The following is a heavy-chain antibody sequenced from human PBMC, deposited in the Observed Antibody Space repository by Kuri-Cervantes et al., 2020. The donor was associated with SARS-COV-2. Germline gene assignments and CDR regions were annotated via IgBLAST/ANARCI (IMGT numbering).Heavy chain of an antibody. D-gene: IGHD3-3*01. J-gene: IGHJ4*02. CDR2: IKQDGSEK. CDR3: ARDMTIFGVVTYYFDY. Sequence: GGSLRLSCAASGFTFSSYWVSWVRQAPGKGLEWVANIKQDGSEKYYVDSVKGRFTISRDNAKNSLYLQMNSLRAEDTAVYYCARDMTIFGVVTYYFDYWGQGTLVTVSS. CDR1: GFTFSSYW. V-gene: IGHV3-7*01.